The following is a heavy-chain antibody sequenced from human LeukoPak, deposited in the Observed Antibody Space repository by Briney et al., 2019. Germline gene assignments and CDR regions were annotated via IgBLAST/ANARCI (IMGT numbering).Heavy chain of an antibody. CDR3: ARWNSGEKSFDP. Sequence: SQTLSHTCAISGDSVSSNNAAWNWIRQSPSRGLEWLGRTYYRSKWSNDYAASVKSRITINPDTSKNQFSLLLNSVTPEDTAMYCCARWNSGEKSFDPWGQGTLVTVSS. D-gene: IGHD1/OR15-1a*01. CDR1: GDSVSSNNAA. J-gene: IGHJ5*02. V-gene: IGHV6-1*01. CDR2: TYYRSKWSN.